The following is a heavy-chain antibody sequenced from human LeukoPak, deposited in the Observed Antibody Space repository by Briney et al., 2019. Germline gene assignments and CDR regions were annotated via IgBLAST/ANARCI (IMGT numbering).Heavy chain of an antibody. CDR1: GFTFSSYG. V-gene: IGHV3-30*02. CDR2: IRYDGSNK. CDR3: AKFSPGIAAADPFDY. D-gene: IGHD6-13*01. J-gene: IGHJ4*02. Sequence: PGGSLRLSCAASGFTFSSYGMHWVRQAPGKGLEWVAFIRYDGSNKYYADSVKGRFTISRDNSKNTLYLQMNSLRAEDTAVYYCAKFSPGIAAADPFDYWGQGTLVTVSS.